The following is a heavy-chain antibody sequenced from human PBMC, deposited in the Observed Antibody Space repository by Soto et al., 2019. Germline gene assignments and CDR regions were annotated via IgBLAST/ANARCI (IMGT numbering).Heavy chain of an antibody. CDR1: VGSVSSGSYY. J-gene: IGHJ4*02. D-gene: IGHD3-9*01. V-gene: IGHV4-39*01. Sequence: HLQLQEPGPGLVNPSETLSLTCTVSVGSVSSGSYYWGWARHPPGKGLEWIGRAFYGGSTYYNPSLESRVTISVDKSKNQFSLKLMSLSAADTAVYYCGRLEGLATISYYFDYWGQGALVTVSS. CDR3: GRLEGLATISYYFDY. CDR2: AFYGGST.